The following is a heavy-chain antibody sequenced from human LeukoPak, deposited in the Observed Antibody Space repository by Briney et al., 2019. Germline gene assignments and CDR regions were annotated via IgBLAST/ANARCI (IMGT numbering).Heavy chain of an antibody. CDR2: IVSNGGNT. CDR1: GLTFSSHA. CDR3: AKDTQYSGYDSRTNFDY. J-gene: IGHJ4*02. D-gene: IGHD5-12*01. V-gene: IGHV3-64*02. Sequence: GGSLRLSCAASGLTFSSHAMHWVRQAPGKGLEYVSAIVSNGGNTYYADSVRGRFTISRDNSKNTLYMQMNSLRAEDTAVYYCAKDTQYSGYDSRTNFDYWGQGTLVTVSS.